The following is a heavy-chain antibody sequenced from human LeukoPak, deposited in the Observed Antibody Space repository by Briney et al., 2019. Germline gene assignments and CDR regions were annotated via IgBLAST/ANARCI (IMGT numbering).Heavy chain of an antibody. D-gene: IGHD6-19*01. J-gene: IGHJ3*02. CDR2: ISGSGGNT. V-gene: IGHV3-23*01. Sequence: GGSLRLSCAASGFTFSSYAMSWVRQAPGKGLEWVSAISGSGGNTYYADSVKGRFTISRDNSKNTLYLQMNSLRADDTAVYYCATAYSSGWYGAFDIWGQGTMATVSS. CDR3: ATAYSSGWYGAFDI. CDR1: GFTFSSYA.